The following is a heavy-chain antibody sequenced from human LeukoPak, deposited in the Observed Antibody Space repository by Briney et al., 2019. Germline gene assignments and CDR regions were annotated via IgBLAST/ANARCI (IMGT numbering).Heavy chain of an antibody. J-gene: IGHJ3*01. V-gene: IGHV3-66*02. CDR2: IYSGGST. D-gene: IGHD2-2*01. CDR3: ARDLLARRIVVPL. Sequence: GGSLRLSCAASGFTVSSNYMSWVRQAPGKGLEWVSVIYSGGSTYYADSVKGRFTISRDNSKNTLYLQMNSLRAEDTAVYYCARDLLARRIVVPLWAQGTMVTVSS. CDR1: GFTVSSNY.